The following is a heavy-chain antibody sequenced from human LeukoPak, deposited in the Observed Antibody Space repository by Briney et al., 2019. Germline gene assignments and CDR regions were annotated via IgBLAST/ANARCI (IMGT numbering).Heavy chain of an antibody. CDR1: EFTYSAYA. CDR3: ARRYGGWGAFDI. CDR2: ISGDGRSI. Sequence: GGSLRLSCAASEFTYSAYAMSWVRQAPGKGLEWVSTISGDGRSIFYADSVKGRFTISRDDSKTTLFLQMSSLRAEDTAIYYCARRYGGWGAFDIWGQGTVVTVSS. J-gene: IGHJ3*02. V-gene: IGHV3-23*01. D-gene: IGHD4-23*01.